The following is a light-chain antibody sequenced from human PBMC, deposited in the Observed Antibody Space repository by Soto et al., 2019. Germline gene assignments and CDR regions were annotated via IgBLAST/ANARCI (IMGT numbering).Light chain of an antibody. CDR2: DAS. CDR1: QSVSSY. J-gene: IGKJ1*01. Sequence: EIGLTQSPATLSLSTGERATLSCRASQSVSSYLAWYQQKPGQAPRLLIYDASNRATGIPARFSGSGSGTEFSLTISRLEPEDFAVYYCQQRSNWPWTFGQGTKVDIK. CDR3: QQRSNWPWT. V-gene: IGKV3-11*01.